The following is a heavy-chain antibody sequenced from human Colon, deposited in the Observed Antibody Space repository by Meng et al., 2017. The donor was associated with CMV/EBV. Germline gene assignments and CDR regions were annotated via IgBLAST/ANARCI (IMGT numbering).Heavy chain of an antibody. V-gene: IGHV3-64*02. D-gene: IGHD4-17*01. Sequence: GESLKISCEASGFSFSTSSMHWVRQAPGKGLEYVSAISSDGRNKYYADSLKGRFTISRDNSKNTLYLEMGGLRREDMAVYYCATDPSTVTTNFWGQGTLVTVSS. CDR3: ATDPSTVTTNF. CDR1: GFSFSTSS. CDR2: ISSDGRNK. J-gene: IGHJ4*02.